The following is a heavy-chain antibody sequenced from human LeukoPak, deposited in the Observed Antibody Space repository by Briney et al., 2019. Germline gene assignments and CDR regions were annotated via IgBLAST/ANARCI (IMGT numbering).Heavy chain of an antibody. CDR3: ARVRVLGYCSSTSCYEGGYFDY. CDR2: IYYSGST. V-gene: IGHV4-30-4*01. CDR1: DDSISDYY. Sequence: PSETLSLTCTVSDDSISDYYRGWIRQPPGKGLEWIGYIYYSGSTYYNPSLKSRVTISVDTSKNQFSLKLSSVTAADTAVYYCARVRVLGYCSSTSCYEGGYFDYWGQGTLVTVSS. J-gene: IGHJ4*02. D-gene: IGHD2-2*01.